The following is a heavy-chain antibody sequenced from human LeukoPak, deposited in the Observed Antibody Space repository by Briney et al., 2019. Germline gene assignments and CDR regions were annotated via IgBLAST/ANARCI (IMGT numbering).Heavy chain of an antibody. J-gene: IGHJ6*02. Sequence: SETLSLTCTVSGGSISSSSYYWGWIRQPPGKGLEWIGSIYYSGSTNYNPSLKSRVTISVDTSKNQFSLKLSSVTAADTAVYYCARAYSSSWYHRSYYYYYGMDVWGQGTTVTVSS. V-gene: IGHV4-39*07. CDR3: ARAYSSSWYHRSYYYYYGMDV. CDR2: IYYSGST. D-gene: IGHD6-13*01. CDR1: GGSISSSSYY.